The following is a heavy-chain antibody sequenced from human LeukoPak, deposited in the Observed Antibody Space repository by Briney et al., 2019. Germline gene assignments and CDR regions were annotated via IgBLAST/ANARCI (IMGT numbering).Heavy chain of an antibody. J-gene: IGHJ3*02. CDR1: GGSISSSSYY. D-gene: IGHD5-12*01. CDR3: ARGSLSGYDYCAFDI. V-gene: IGHV4-39*02. CDR2: IHYSGST. Sequence: PSETLSLTCTVSGGSISSSSYYWGWIRQPPGKGLEWIGNIHYSGSTYYNPSLESRVTISVDTSKNHFSLRLTSVTAADSAVYYCARGSLSGYDYCAFDIWGQGTMVTVSS.